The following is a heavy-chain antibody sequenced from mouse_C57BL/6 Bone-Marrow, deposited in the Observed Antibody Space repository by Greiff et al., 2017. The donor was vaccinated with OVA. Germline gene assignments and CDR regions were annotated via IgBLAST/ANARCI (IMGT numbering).Heavy chain of an antibody. CDR1: GYSITSDY. CDR2: ISYSGST. Sequence: EVKLMESGPGLAKPSQTLSLTCSVTGYSITSDYWNWLRKFPGNKLEYMGYISYSGSTYYNPSLKSRISITRDTSKNQYYLQLNSVTTEDTATYYCARFHYGSYWYFDVWGTGTTVTVSS. J-gene: IGHJ1*03. D-gene: IGHD1-1*01. V-gene: IGHV3-8*01. CDR3: ARFHYGSYWYFDV.